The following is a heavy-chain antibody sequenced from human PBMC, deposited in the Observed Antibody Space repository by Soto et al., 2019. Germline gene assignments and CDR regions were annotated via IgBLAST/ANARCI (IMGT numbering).Heavy chain of an antibody. CDR3: ARPYSGYDYVYVFDI. CDR1: GGSISSGDYY. J-gene: IGHJ3*02. Sequence: PSETLSLTCTVSGGSISSGDYYWSWIRQPPGKGLEWIGYIYYSGSTYCNPSLKSRVTISVDTSKNQFSLKLSSVTAADTAVYYCARPYSGYDYVYVFDIWGQGTMVTVSS. D-gene: IGHD5-12*01. CDR2: IYYSGST. V-gene: IGHV4-30-4*01.